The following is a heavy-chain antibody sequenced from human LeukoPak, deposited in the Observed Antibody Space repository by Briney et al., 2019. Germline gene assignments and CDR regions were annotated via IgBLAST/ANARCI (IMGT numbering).Heavy chain of an antibody. CDR2: ISGSGGST. CDR3: AKVGSSSWYYFDY. CDR1: GFTFSSYA. Sequence: GGSLRLSCAASGFTFSSYAMSWVRQAPGKGLEWVSAISGSGGSTYYADSVKGRFTISRDNSKNTLYLQMNSLRAEDTAVYYRAKVGSSSWYYFDYWGQGTLVTVSS. V-gene: IGHV3-23*01. J-gene: IGHJ4*02. D-gene: IGHD6-13*01.